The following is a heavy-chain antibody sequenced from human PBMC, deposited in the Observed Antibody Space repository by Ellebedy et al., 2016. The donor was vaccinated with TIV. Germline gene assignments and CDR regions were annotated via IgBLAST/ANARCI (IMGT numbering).Heavy chain of an antibody. D-gene: IGHD2-21*02. CDR2: INPNSGGT. CDR3: ARDRGLVTGSWFDP. J-gene: IGHJ5*02. V-gene: IGHV1-2*02. CDR1: GGTFSSYA. Sequence: ASVKVSCXASGGTFSSYAISWVRQAPGQGLEWMGWINPNSGGTNYAQKFQGRVTMTRDTSISTAYMELSRLRSDDTAVYYCARDRGLVTGSWFDPWGQGTLVTVSS.